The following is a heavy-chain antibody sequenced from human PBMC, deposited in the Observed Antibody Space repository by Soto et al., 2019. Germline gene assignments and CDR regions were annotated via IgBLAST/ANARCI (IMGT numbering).Heavy chain of an antibody. J-gene: IGHJ3*02. CDR3: ARDNWVKIAADGTYAFDI. V-gene: IGHV1-69*01. Sequence: QVQLVQSGAEVQKPGSSVKVSCKASGGTFSSYAISWVRQAPGQGLEWMGGIIPIFGTANYAQKFQGRVTITADESTSTAYMELSSLRSEDTAVYYCARDNWVKIAADGTYAFDIWGQGTMVTVSS. CDR2: IIPIFGTA. CDR1: GGTFSSYA. D-gene: IGHD6-13*01.